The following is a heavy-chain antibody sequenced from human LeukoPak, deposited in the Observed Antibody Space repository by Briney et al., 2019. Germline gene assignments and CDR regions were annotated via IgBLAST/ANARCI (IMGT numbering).Heavy chain of an antibody. J-gene: IGHJ4*02. CDR2: IRYDGSNK. Sequence: GGSLRLSCAASGFTFSTYGMHWVRQAPGMGLEWVAFIRYDGSNKYYADSVKGRFTIFRDNSKNTLYLQMNSLKADDTAVYYCAKVHDSSGYYYYFDYWGQGTLVTVYS. D-gene: IGHD3-22*01. V-gene: IGHV3-30*02. CDR3: AKVHDSSGYYYYFDY. CDR1: GFTFSTYG.